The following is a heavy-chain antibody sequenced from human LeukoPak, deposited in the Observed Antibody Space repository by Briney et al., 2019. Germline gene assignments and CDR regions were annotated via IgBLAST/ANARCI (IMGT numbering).Heavy chain of an antibody. J-gene: IGHJ6*02. D-gene: IGHD3-16*01. CDR1: GFTFSSYG. CDR2: ISYDGSNK. Sequence: PGGSLRLSCAASGFTFSSYGMHWVRQAPGKGLEWVAVISYDGSNKYYADSVKGRFTISRDNSKNTLYLQMNSLRAEDTAVYYCAKGGPGYYYYGMDVGGQGPTVTVSS. CDR3: AKGGPGYYYYGMDV. V-gene: IGHV3-30*18.